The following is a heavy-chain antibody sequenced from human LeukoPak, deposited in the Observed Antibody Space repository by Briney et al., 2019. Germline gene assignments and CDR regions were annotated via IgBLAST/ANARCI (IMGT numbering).Heavy chain of an antibody. Sequence: ASVKVSCKASGYTFTGYYMHWVRQAPGQGLEWMGWINPNSGGTNYAQKFQGRVTMTRDTSISTAYMELSRLRSDDTAVYYCARERPLLRYFDWSYYYYGMDVWGQGTTVTVSS. V-gene: IGHV1-2*02. CDR3: ARERPLLRYFDWSYYYYGMDV. J-gene: IGHJ6*02. CDR2: INPNSGGT. D-gene: IGHD3-9*01. CDR1: GYTFTGYY.